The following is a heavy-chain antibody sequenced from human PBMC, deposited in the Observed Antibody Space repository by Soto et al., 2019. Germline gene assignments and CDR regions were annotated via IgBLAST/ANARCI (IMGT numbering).Heavy chain of an antibody. CDR3: ARVGTAMVINYYCSGMVV. J-gene: IGHJ6*02. CDR1: GGTFSSYA. V-gene: IGHV1-69*06. D-gene: IGHD5-18*01. Sequence: QVQLVQPGAEVKKPGSSVKVYCKASGGTFSSYAISWVRQATGQGIEWMGGIIPILGTANYAQKFQGRVTVTSDKSTSTAYMELSSLRSEDTAVYYCARVGTAMVINYYCSGMVVWGQGTTVTVSS. CDR2: IIPILGTA.